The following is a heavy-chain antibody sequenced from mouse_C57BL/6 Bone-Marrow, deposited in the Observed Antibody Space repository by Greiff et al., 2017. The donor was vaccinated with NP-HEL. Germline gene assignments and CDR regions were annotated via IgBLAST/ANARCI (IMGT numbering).Heavy chain of an antibody. V-gene: IGHV5-17*01. CDR2: ISSGSSTI. J-gene: IGHJ4*01. Sequence: EVKLMESGGGLVKPGGSPKLSCAASGFTFSDSGMHWVRQAPEKGLEWVAYISSGSSTIYYADTVKGRFTISSDNATNTLFQQMTRLRSEDTAMYYCSRPGGGYAMDYWGQGTSVTVSS. CDR3: SRPGGGYAMDY. CDR1: GFTFSDSG.